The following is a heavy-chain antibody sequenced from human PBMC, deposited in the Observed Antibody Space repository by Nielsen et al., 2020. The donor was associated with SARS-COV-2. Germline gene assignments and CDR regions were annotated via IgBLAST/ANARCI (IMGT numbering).Heavy chain of an antibody. J-gene: IGHJ4*02. CDR1: GFTFSSYA. Sequence: GESLQISCAASGFTFSSYAMSWVRQAPGKGLEWVSTISGSGDGTYYADSVKGRFTISRDNSKNTLYLQMNSLRAEDTAVYYCAKILGGFDYWGQGTLVTVSS. D-gene: IGHD3-10*01. V-gene: IGHV3-23*01. CDR3: AKILGGFDY. CDR2: ISGSGDGT.